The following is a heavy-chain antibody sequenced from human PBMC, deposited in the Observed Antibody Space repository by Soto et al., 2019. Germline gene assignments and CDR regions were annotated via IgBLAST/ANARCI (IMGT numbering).Heavy chain of an antibody. CDR3: ARVTYYYDSSGYYNFDY. Sequence: SGPTLVNPTQTLTLTCTFSGFSLSTSGMCVSWIRQPPGKALEWLALIDWDDDKYYSTSLKIRLTISKDTSKNQVVLTVTNMDPVDTATYYCARVTYYYDSSGYYNFDYWGQGTLVTVSS. V-gene: IGHV2-70*01. D-gene: IGHD3-22*01. CDR2: IDWDDDK. CDR1: GFSLSTSGMC. J-gene: IGHJ4*02.